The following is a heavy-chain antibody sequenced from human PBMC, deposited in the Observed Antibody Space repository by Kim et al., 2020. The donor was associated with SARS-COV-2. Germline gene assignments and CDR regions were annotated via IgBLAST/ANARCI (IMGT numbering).Heavy chain of an antibody. CDR1: GGSISSSSYY. D-gene: IGHD1-7*01. J-gene: IGHJ6*02. Sequence: SETLSLTCTVSGGSISSSSYYWGWIRQPPGKGLEWIGSIYYSGSTYYNPSLKSRVTISVDTSKNQFSLKLSSVTAADTAVYYCARLMGWNYPYYYYYYGMDVWGQGTTVTVSS. CDR3: ARLMGWNYPYYYYYYGMDV. CDR2: IYYSGST. V-gene: IGHV4-39*01.